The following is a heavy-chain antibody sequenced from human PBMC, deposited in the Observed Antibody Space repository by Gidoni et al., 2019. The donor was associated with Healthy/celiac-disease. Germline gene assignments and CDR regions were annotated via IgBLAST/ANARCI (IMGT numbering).Heavy chain of an antibody. D-gene: IGHD5-18*01. Sequence: QVQLVQSGAEVKKPGSSVKVSCKASGGTFSSYAISWVRQAPGQGLEWMGRIIPILGIANYAQKFQGRVTITADKSTSTAYMELSSLRSEDTAVYYCASLTTEDTAMVNYYFDYWGQGTLVTVSS. CDR1: GGTFSSYA. CDR3: ASLTTEDTAMVNYYFDY. CDR2: IIPILGIA. J-gene: IGHJ4*02. V-gene: IGHV1-69*04.